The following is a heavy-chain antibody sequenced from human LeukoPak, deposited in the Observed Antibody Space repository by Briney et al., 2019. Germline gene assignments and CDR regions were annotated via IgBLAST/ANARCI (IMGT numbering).Heavy chain of an antibody. V-gene: IGHV4-34*01. J-gene: IGHJ6*02. Sequence: SETLSLNCAVYGGSFSGYYWSWIRQPPGKGLEWIGEINHSGSTNYNPSLKSRVTISVDTSKNQFSLKLSSVTAADTAVYYCARGYSSGWYPVYYYGMDVWGQGTTVTVSS. CDR1: GGSFSGYY. CDR3: ARGYSSGWYPVYYYGMDV. D-gene: IGHD6-19*01. CDR2: INHSGST.